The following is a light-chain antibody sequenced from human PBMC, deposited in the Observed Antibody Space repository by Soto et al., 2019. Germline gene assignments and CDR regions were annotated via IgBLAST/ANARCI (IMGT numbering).Light chain of an antibody. V-gene: IGKV3-20*01. J-gene: IGKJ2*01. CDR1: ENVSNNY. CDR3: QQYGRSPPYT. CDR2: GSS. Sequence: EVVLTQSPGTLSLSPGERATLSCRASENVSNNYLAWYQQKPGQAPRLLIFGSSDRAAGIPDRFSGSGSGTYFPLTISRLEPEDFAVYYCQQYGRSPPYTFGQGTKLEIK.